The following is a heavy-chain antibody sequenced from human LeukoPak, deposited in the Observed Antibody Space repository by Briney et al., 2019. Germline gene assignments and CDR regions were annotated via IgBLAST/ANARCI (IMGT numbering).Heavy chain of an antibody. CDR3: LSGGRPYYYYYYMDV. V-gene: IGHV3-74*01. Sequence: GSLRLSGTGSACTCSSDWRHWVRQAPGKGRRSVSRVNTDRRSTRYADAVNGRFTMSRVSANNTPDVQMIGMRDEDTAAYHFLSGGRPYYYYYYMDVWGKGTTVTVSS. CDR1: ACTCSSDW. D-gene: IGHD3-16*01. J-gene: IGHJ6*03. CDR2: VNTDRRST.